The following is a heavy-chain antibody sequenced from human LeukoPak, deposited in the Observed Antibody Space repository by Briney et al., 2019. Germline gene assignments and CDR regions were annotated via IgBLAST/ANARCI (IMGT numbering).Heavy chain of an antibody. D-gene: IGHD6-6*01. CDR3: AKTTSGYSSSSPVDY. CDR1: GFTFSSYE. Sequence: GGSLRLSCAASGFTFSSYELNWVRQAPGKGLEWVSYISDTGSTIYYADSVEGRFTISRDNAKNSLYLQMNSLRAEDTAVYYCAKTTSGYSSSSPVDYWGQGTLVTVSS. J-gene: IGHJ4*02. CDR2: ISDTGSTI. V-gene: IGHV3-48*03.